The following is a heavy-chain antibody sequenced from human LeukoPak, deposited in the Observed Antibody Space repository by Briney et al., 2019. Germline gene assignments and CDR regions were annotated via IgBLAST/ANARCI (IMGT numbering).Heavy chain of an antibody. Sequence: GRSLRLSCAASGFTFADYAMHWVRQAPGKGLEWVSGISWNSGIIGYADSVKGRFTISRDNAKNSLYLQMDSLRAEDMALYYRAKDGDSSGYGGKDYWGQGTLVTVSS. J-gene: IGHJ4*02. V-gene: IGHV3-9*03. CDR2: ISWNSGII. CDR1: GFTFADYA. CDR3: AKDGDSSGYGGKDY. D-gene: IGHD3-22*01.